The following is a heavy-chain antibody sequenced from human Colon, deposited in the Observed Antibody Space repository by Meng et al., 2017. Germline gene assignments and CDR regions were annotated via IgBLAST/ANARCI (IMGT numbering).Heavy chain of an antibody. CDR2: TYYRAKWNH. D-gene: IGHD3-16*02. Sequence: QHSGPGTVKPPQPFSLPWSTSGDSVSCKTAVWNWIRQSPSRGLEWLGRTYYRAKWNHDYAESLRGRITINPDTSNNQISLQLNSVTPEDTAVYYCTRGLEFYRFEYWGQGTLVTVSS. CDR1: GDSVSCKTAV. CDR3: TRGLEFYRFEY. V-gene: IGHV6-1*02. J-gene: IGHJ4*02.